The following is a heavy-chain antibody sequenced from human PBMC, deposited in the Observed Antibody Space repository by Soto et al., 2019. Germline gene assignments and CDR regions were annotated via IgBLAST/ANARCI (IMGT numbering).Heavy chain of an antibody. Sequence: VQLVHSGAEVKKPGASVKVSCKASGYTFTSYAMHWVRQAPGQRLEWMGWINAGNGNTKYSQKFQGRVTITRDTSASTAYMELSSLRSEDTAVYYCARCGSLYWYFDLWGRGTLVTVSS. CDR2: INAGNGNT. V-gene: IGHV1-3*01. J-gene: IGHJ2*01. CDR1: GYTFTSYA. D-gene: IGHD1-26*01. CDR3: ARCGSLYWYFDL.